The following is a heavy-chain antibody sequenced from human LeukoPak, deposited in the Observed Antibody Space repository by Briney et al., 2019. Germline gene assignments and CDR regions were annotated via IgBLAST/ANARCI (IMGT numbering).Heavy chain of an antibody. V-gene: IGHV4-4*07. Sequence: SETLSLTCTVSGGSISSYYWSWIRQPAGKGLEWIGRIYTSGSTNYNPSLKSRVTISVDTSKNQFSLKLSSVTAADTAVYYCARETAVAGTFVNWGQGTLVTVSS. D-gene: IGHD6-19*01. CDR2: IYTSGST. CDR3: ARETAVAGTFVN. CDR1: GGSISSYY. J-gene: IGHJ4*02.